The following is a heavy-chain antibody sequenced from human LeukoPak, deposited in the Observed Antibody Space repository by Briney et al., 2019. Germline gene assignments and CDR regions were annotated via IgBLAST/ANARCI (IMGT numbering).Heavy chain of an antibody. D-gene: IGHD3-3*01. Sequence: SVKVSCKASGGTFSSYAISWVRQAPGQGLEWMGGITPIFGTANYAQKFQGRVTITADESTSTAYMELSSLRSEDTAVYYCATTYYDFWSGHGDYWGQGTLVTVSS. J-gene: IGHJ4*02. CDR2: ITPIFGTA. V-gene: IGHV1-69*13. CDR3: ATTYYDFWSGHGDY. CDR1: GGTFSSYA.